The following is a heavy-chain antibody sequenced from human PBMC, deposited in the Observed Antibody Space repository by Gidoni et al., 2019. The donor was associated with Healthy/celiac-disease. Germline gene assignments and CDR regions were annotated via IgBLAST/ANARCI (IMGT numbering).Heavy chain of an antibody. V-gene: IGHV4-38-2*01. Sequence: QVQLQESGPGLVKPSETLSLTCAVSGYSISSGYYWGWIRQPPGKGLEWIGSIYHSGSTYYNPSLKSRVTISVDTSKNQFSLKLSSVTAADTAVYYCARGPQSATWGQGTLVTVSS. CDR2: IYHSGST. D-gene: IGHD5-12*01. CDR1: GYSISSGYY. CDR3: ARGPQSAT. J-gene: IGHJ4*02.